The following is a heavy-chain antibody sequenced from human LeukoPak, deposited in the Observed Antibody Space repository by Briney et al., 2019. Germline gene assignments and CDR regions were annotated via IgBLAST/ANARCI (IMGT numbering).Heavy chain of an antibody. D-gene: IGHD3-3*01. CDR1: GDSIRNSGWS. J-gene: IGHJ5*02. V-gene: IGHV4-39*01. CDR2: MPYDENVSDNVIP. CDR3: ARLTLTGVGGRGWFDA. Sequence: SETLSLTCIVSGDSIRNSGWSWGWIRQPPGKGLEWIGTMPYDENVSDNVIPSYNPSLKRRVTISADTSKNQLSLKVNSETAADTASYYCARLTLTGVGGRGWFDAWGQGTLVIVSS.